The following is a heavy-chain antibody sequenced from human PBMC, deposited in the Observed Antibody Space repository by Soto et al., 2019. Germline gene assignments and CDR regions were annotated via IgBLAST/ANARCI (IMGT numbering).Heavy chain of an antibody. D-gene: IGHD3-3*01. CDR2: INPNSGGT. J-gene: IGHJ4*02. V-gene: IGHV1-2*02. CDR3: ARTTAYYGFWSGRLFDY. CDR1: GYTLTGYY. Sequence: ASVKVSCKASGYTLTGYYMHWVRQAPGQGLEWMGWINPNSGGTNYAQKFQGRVTMTRDTSISTAYMELSRLRSDDTAVYYCARTTAYYGFWSGRLFDYWGQGTLVTVSS.